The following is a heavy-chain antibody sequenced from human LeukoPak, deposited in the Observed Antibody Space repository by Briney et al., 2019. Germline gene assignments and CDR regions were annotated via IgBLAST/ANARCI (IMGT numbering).Heavy chain of an antibody. J-gene: IGHJ4*02. Sequence: GASVKVSCKASGYTFTSYGISWVRQAPGQGLEWMGWISAYNGNTNYAQKLQGRVTMTTDTSTSTAYMELRSLRSDDTAVYYCARDSQIFGVVIIRGFDYWGQGTLVTVSS. CDR2: ISAYNGNT. D-gene: IGHD3-3*01. V-gene: IGHV1-18*01. CDR1: GYTFTSYG. CDR3: ARDSQIFGVVIIRGFDY.